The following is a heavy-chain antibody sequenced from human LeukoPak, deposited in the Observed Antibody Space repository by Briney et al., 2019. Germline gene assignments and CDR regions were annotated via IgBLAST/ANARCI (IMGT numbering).Heavy chain of an antibody. J-gene: IGHJ4*02. CDR1: GGSISSSSYY. D-gene: IGHD3-16*02. CDR3: ARECYDYVWGSYRPRFDY. V-gene: IGHV4-39*07. Sequence: SETLSLTCTVSGGSISSSSYYWGWIRQPPGKGLEWIGSIYYSGSTYYNPSLKSRVTISVDTSKNQFSLKLSSVTAADTAVYYCARECYDYVWGSYRPRFDYWGQGTLVTVSS. CDR2: IYYSGST.